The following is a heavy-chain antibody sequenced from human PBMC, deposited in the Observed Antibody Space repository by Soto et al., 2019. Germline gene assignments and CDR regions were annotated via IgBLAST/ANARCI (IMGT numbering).Heavy chain of an antibody. Sequence: ASVKVSCKASGGTFSSYAISWVRQAPGQGLEWMGGIIPIFGTANYAQKFQGRVTITADESTSTAYMELSSLRSEDTAVYYCARDLRGVDNSSWYGYYYYGMDVWGQGTTVTVSS. D-gene: IGHD6-13*01. J-gene: IGHJ6*02. V-gene: IGHV1-69*13. CDR2: IIPIFGTA. CDR3: ARDLRGVDNSSWYGYYYYGMDV. CDR1: GGTFSSYA.